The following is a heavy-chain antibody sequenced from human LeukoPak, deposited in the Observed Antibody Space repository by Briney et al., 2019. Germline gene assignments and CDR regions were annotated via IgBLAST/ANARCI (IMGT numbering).Heavy chain of an antibody. D-gene: IGHD6-13*01. J-gene: IGHJ6*02. V-gene: IGHV4-34*01. Sequence: SETLSLTCAVYGGSFSGYYWSWIRQPPGKGLEWIGEINHSGSTNYNPSLKRRVTISVDTSKNQFSLKLSSVTAADTAVYYCARAMGSSWYGYYGMDVWGQGTTVTVSS. CDR1: GGSFSGYY. CDR3: ARAMGSSWYGYYGMDV. CDR2: INHSGST.